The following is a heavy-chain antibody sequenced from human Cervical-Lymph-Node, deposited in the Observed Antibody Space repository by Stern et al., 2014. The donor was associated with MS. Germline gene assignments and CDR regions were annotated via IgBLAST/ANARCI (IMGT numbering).Heavy chain of an antibody. D-gene: IGHD5-12*01. CDR3: ARGWLGPDWYFDL. CDR1: GYTFTTYA. Sequence: QVQLVQSGSELKTPWASVKVSCKASGYTFTTYAINWVRQAPGQGLEWMGWINTNTGNPTYAPGFTGRFVFSLDTSVSTAYLQISSLRANDTAVYYCARGWLGPDWYFDLWGRGTLVTVSS. J-gene: IGHJ2*01. CDR2: INTNTGNP. V-gene: IGHV7-4-1*02.